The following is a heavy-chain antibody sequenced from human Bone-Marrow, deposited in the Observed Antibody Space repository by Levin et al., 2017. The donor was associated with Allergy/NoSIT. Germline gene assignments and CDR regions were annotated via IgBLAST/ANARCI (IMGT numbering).Heavy chain of an antibody. V-gene: IGHV3-23*01. D-gene: IGHD6-13*01. Sequence: PGGSLRLSCAASGLTFSSYAMSWVRQAPGKGLEWVAAISGSGGSTFYADSVKGRLTISRDNSKNTLYLQMNSLRAEDTAVYYCAKHQGSSSWYPFDSWGQGTLVTVSS. CDR1: GLTFSSYA. J-gene: IGHJ4*02. CDR3: AKHQGSSSWYPFDS. CDR2: ISGSGGST.